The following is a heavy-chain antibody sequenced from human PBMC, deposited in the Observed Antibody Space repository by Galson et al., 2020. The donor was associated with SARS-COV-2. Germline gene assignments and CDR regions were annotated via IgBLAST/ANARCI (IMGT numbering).Heavy chain of an antibody. D-gene: IGHD6-19*01. J-gene: IGHJ5*02. CDR1: GGSIRSSNYY. CDR2: VLNSGTT. CDR3: ARDATSSGWYNWFDP. V-gene: IGHV4-39*07. Sequence: SETLSLTCTVSGGSIRSSNYYWGWIRQPPGKGLEWIGSVLNSGTTHYSPSIQSRVTISVDTSKNQFSLNLNSVTAADTAMYYCARDATSSGWYNWFDPWGQGTLVTVSS.